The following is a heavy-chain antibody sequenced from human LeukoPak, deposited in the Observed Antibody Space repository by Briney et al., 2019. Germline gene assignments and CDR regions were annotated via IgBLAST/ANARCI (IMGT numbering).Heavy chain of an antibody. CDR2: ISAYNGNT. Sequence: GASVKVSCKASGYTFTRYGISWVGQAPGHGLEGMGWISAYNGNTNYAQKLQGRVTMTTDTSTSTAYMELRSLRSDDTAVYYCARFRGGYDYFDYWGQGTLVTVSS. V-gene: IGHV1-18*01. CDR1: GYTFTRYG. J-gene: IGHJ4*02. D-gene: IGHD3-10*01. CDR3: ARFRGGYDYFDY.